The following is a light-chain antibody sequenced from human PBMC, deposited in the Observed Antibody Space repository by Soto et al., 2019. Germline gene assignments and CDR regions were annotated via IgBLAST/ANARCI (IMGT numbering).Light chain of an antibody. Sequence: DIQMTQSPSSVSASVGDRVTITCRACQGISSWLAWYQHKPGKAPELLIYAASSLKSGVPSRFSGSGSGTDFTLTISSLQPEDFADYYCQQANSSPCTFGPGTKVDIK. V-gene: IGKV1D-12*01. CDR3: QQANSSPCT. J-gene: IGKJ3*01. CDR2: AAS. CDR1: QGISSW.